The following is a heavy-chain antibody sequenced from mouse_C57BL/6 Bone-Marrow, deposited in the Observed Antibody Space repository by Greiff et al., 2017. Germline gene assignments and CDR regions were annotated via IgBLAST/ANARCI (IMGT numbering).Heavy chain of an antibody. CDR3: AREKITTVVATDY. J-gene: IGHJ2*01. Sequence: QVQLQQPGAELVKPGASVKLSCKASGYTFTSYWMHWVKQRPGQGLEWIGMIHPNSGSTNYNEKFKSKATLTVDKSSSTAYMQLSSLTSEDSAVYYCAREKITTVVATDYWGQGTTLTVSS. CDR1: GYTFTSYW. D-gene: IGHD1-1*01. CDR2: IHPNSGST. V-gene: IGHV1-64*01.